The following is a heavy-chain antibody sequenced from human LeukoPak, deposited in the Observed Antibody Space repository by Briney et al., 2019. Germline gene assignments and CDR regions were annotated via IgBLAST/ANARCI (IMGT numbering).Heavy chain of an antibody. J-gene: IGHJ4*02. D-gene: IGHD3-16*01. CDR2: ITDISSYT. Sequence: GGSLRLSCAASGFTFSSYSMNWVRQAPGKGLEWVASITDISSYTYHADSVKGRFTISRDNAKPSLFLPMNSLRDEDTAVYYCARVPNVAGGSYSLDSWGPGIPVTPSP. V-gene: IGHV3-21*01. CDR3: ARVPNVAGGSYSLDS. CDR1: GFTFSSYS.